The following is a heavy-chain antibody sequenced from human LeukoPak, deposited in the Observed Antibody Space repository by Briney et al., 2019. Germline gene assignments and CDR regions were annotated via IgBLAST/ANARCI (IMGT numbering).Heavy chain of an antibody. CDR1: GFTFSNYA. D-gene: IGHD6-19*01. Sequence: GGSLRLSCAASGFTFSNYAMSWVRQAPGKGLEWVSAVRGSGGSTYYADSVKGRFTISRDNSKNTLYLQMNSLRAEDTAVYYCAKSIRGYGIMAVAVDAFDIWGQGTMVTVSS. V-gene: IGHV3-23*01. CDR2: VRGSGGST. CDR3: AKSIRGYGIMAVAVDAFDI. J-gene: IGHJ3*02.